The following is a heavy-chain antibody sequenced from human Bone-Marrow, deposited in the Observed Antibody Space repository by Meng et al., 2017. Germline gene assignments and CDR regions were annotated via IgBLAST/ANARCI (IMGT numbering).Heavy chain of an antibody. V-gene: IGHV3-43D*03. J-gene: IGHJ4*02. D-gene: IGHD1-26*01. CDR2: ISWDGGST. CDR3: AKDKGGSYSVYFDY. CDR1: GFTFDDYA. Sequence: GESLKISCAASGFTFDDYAMHWVRQAPGKGLEWVSLISWDGGSTYYADSVKGRFTISRDNSKNSLYLQMNSLRAEDTALYYCAKDKGGSYSVYFDYWGQGTLVTVSS.